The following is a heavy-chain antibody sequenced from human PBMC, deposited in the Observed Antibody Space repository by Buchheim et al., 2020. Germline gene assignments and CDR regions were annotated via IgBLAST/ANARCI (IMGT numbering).Heavy chain of an antibody. CDR2: ISDDGGAT. CDR1: GFTFGSYA. J-gene: IGHJ4*02. Sequence: EVQLLESGGGLVQPGGSLRLSCVVSGFTFGSYAMSWVRQAPGKGLEWVSLISDDGGATYYADSVKGRFTISRDNSNNPFYLQMNSLRAEDTAVYHCAKDLYGSSPDYWGQGTL. D-gene: IGHD6-19*01. V-gene: IGHV3-23*01. CDR3: AKDLYGSSPDY.